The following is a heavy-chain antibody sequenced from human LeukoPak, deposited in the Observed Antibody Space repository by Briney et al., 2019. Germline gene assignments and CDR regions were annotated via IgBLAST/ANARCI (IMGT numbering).Heavy chain of an antibody. J-gene: IGHJ4*02. Sequence: SETLSLTCAVYGGSFSGYYWSWIRQPPGKGLEWIGEINHSGSTNYNPSLKSRVTISVDTSKNQFSLKLSSVTAADTAVYYCARHGSRGKFDHWGQGTLVTVSS. CDR3: ARHGSRGKFDH. V-gene: IGHV4-34*01. CDR2: INHSGST. D-gene: IGHD1-26*01. CDR1: GGSFSGYY.